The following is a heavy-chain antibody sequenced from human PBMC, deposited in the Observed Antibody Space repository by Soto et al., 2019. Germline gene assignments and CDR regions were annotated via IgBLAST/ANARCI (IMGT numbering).Heavy chain of an antibody. J-gene: IGHJ3*02. D-gene: IGHD3-3*01. Sequence: SETLSLTCSVSGGSISGTSYYWGWIRQPPGKGLEWIGSIYYSGNAYYNPALKSRVTISVDTSKNQFSLKLSSVTAADTAVYYCARPILEWLFSSFDMWGRGTLVTVSS. V-gene: IGHV4-39*01. CDR1: GGSISGTSYY. CDR3: ARPILEWLFSSFDM. CDR2: IYYSGNA.